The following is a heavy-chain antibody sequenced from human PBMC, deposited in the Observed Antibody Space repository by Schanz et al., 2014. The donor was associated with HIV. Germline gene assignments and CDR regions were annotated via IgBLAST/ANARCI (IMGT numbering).Heavy chain of an antibody. V-gene: IGHV3-7*01. CDR1: GFPFRNFW. CDR2: MRPDAVEK. J-gene: IGHJ6*02. CDR3: STDIAVAGRGGMDL. Sequence: EEQLLESGGGTVQPGGSLRLSCVASGFPFRNFWLSWVRQAPGKGLEWVANMRPDAVEKYYVDSVKGRFTISRDNSKKTLHLQMNSLRPEDTAVYYCSTDIAVAGRGGMDLWGQGTTVTVAS. D-gene: IGHD6-19*01.